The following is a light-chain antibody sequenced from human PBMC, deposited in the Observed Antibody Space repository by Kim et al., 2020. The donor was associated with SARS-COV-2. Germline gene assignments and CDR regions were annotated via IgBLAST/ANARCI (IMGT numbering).Light chain of an antibody. CDR3: QQWTT. CDR1: QSVSSN. V-gene: IGKV3-15*01. CDR2: GAS. Sequence: ARLSVSPGERATLSCRASQSVSSNLAWYQQKPGQAPRLLIYGASTRATGIPARFSGSGSGTEFTLTISSLQSEDFAVHYCQQWTTFGQGTKVEIK. J-gene: IGKJ1*01.